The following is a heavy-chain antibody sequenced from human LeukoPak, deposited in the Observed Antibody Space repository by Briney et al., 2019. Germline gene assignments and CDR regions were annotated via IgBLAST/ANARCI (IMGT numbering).Heavy chain of an antibody. CDR3: ARGMIMITFGGVVWFDP. V-gene: IGHV4-34*01. Sequence: SETLSLTCAVYGGSFSGYYWSWIRQPPGKGLEWIGEINHSGSTNYNPSLKSRVTMSVDTSKNQFSLKLNSVTAADTAVYYCARGMIMITFGGVVWFDPWGQGTLVTVSS. D-gene: IGHD3-16*01. CDR1: GGSFSGYY. CDR2: INHSGST. J-gene: IGHJ5*02.